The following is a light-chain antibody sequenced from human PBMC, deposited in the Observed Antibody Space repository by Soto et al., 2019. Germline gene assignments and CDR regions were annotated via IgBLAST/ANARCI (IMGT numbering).Light chain of an antibody. J-gene: IGLJ3*02. CDR3: SSYAGSNNWV. V-gene: IGLV2-8*01. CDR1: SSDVGDYNY. Sequence: QSALTQPPSASGSPGQSVTISCTGTSSDVGDYNYVSWYQQYPGKAPKLIIYEVSKRPSGVPDRFSGSKSGNTASLTVSGLQAEDEADYYCSSYAGSNNWVFGGGTQLTVL. CDR2: EVS.